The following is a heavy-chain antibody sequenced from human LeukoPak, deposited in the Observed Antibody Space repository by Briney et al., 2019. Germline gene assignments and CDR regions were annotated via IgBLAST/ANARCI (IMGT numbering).Heavy chain of an antibody. CDR3: ARSLRLGYCSSTSCYGAFDI. CDR2: TYYRSKWYN. D-gene: IGHD2-2*01. V-gene: IGHV6-1*01. J-gene: IGHJ3*02. Sequence: SLTLSLTCAISGDSVSSNSAAWNWIRQSPSRGLEWLGRTYYRSKWYNDYAVSVKSRITINPDTSKNQFSLQLNSVTPEDTAVYYCARSLRLGYCSSTSCYGAFDIWGQGTMVTVSS. CDR1: GDSVSSNSAA.